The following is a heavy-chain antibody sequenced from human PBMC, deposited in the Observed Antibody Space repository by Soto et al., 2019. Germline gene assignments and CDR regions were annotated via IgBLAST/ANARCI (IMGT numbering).Heavy chain of an antibody. Sequence: PXESLSLTCTVSCGSMGSGDCDWSWLPQPPGKGLEWIVYVYYSGTTNYNPFLKSRVTLSLDKSKNQFSLKMNSVTAADTAVYYCASDAIAPPNYFDPWAKGTLVTV. D-gene: IGHD4-4*01. CDR1: CGSMGSGDCD. V-gene: IGHV4-61*08. J-gene: IGHJ5*02. CDR2: VYYSGTT. CDR3: ASDAIAPPNYFDP.